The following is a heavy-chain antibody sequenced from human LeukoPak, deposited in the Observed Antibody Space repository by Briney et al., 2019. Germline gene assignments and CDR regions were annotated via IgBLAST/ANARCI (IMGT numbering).Heavy chain of an antibody. D-gene: IGHD3-16*02. CDR3: ARGGFDYVWGSYRPLDY. J-gene: IGHJ4*02. Sequence: QAGGSLRLSCAASGFTFSSYAMSWVRQAPGKGLEWVSAISGSGGSTYYADSVKGRFTISRDNSKNTLYLQMNSLRAEDTAVYYCARGGFDYVWGSYRPLDYWGQGTLVTVSS. CDR1: GFTFSSYA. V-gene: IGHV3-23*01. CDR2: ISGSGGST.